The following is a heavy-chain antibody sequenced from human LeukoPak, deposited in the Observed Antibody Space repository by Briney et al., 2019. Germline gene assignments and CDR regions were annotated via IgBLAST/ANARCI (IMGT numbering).Heavy chain of an antibody. CDR3: ARGDSMVRGLNAFDI. D-gene: IGHD3-10*01. V-gene: IGHV4-38-2*02. Sequence: SETLSLTCTVSGYSISSGYYWSWIRQPPGKGLEWIGSIYHSGSTYYNPSLKSRVTISVDTSKNQFSLKLSSVTAADTAVYYCARGDSMVRGLNAFDIWGQGTMVTVSS. CDR1: GYSISSGYY. CDR2: IYHSGST. J-gene: IGHJ3*02.